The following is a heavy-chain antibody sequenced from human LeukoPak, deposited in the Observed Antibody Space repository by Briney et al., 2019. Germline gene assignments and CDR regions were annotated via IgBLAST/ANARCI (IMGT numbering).Heavy chain of an antibody. J-gene: IGHJ1*01. CDR3: ARNASSGFFND. CDR2: IHHSGSRFETGST. D-gene: IGHD6-19*01. V-gene: IGHV4-38-2*02. CDR1: GFFIANNNY. Sequence: SETLSLTCSVSGFFIANNNYWGWIRQSPGKGLEWIGSIHHSGSRFETGSTHYNPSFRGRISVSAEPSKNQFSLTLRSVTAADTGVYFCARNASSGFFNDWSQGTLVTVS.